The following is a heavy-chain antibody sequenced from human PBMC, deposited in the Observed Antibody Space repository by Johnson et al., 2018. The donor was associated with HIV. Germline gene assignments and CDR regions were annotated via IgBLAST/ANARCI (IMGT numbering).Heavy chain of an antibody. D-gene: IGHD2-2*01. CDR2: INWNGGNT. J-gene: IGHJ3*02. Sequence: VQLVESGGGVVRPGGSLRLSCAASGFTFDEYGMSWVRQVPGKGLEWVSGINWNGGNTGYADSVKGRVTISRDNAKNSLFLQMNSLTAEDTAVYYCAREGGSICSHGAFDIWGQGTVVTVSS. V-gene: IGHV3-20*04. CDR1: GFTFDEYG. CDR3: AREGGSICSHGAFDI.